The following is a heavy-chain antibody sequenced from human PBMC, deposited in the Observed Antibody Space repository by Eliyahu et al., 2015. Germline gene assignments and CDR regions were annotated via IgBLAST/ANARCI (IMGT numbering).Heavy chain of an antibody. CDR1: GYNFMNHG. CDR3: ARDVGFCSGGYCSGIAFDF. Sequence: QVQVLQSGAEVKKPGDSVRVSCKXSGYNFMNHGTSWVRQVPXXGLEWMAYISAYXGKVNSXQKFXGRVSMTTDTSTDTAYMELRNLRSDDTAVYFCARDVGFCSGGYCSGIAFDFWGRGTMVTVSS. D-gene: IGHD2-15*01. CDR2: ISAYXGKV. V-gene: IGHV1-18*01. J-gene: IGHJ3*01.